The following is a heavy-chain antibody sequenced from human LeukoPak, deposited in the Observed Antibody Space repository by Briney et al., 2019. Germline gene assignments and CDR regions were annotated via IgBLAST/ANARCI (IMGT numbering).Heavy chain of an antibody. V-gene: IGHV6-1*01. CDR1: GDSVSSNSAA. CDR3: ARGQTDGYDY. Sequence: SQTLSLTCAISGDSVSSNSAAWNWIRQSPSRGLEWLGRTYYRSKWYNDYAVSVKSRITINPNTSKNQFSLKLSSVTAADTAVYYCARGQTDGYDYWGQGTLVTVSS. CDR2: TYYRSKWYN. J-gene: IGHJ4*02. D-gene: IGHD5-18*01.